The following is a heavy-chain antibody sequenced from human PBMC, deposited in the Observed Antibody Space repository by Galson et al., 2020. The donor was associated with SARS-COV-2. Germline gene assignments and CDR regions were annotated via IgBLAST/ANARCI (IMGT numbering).Heavy chain of an antibody. J-gene: IGHJ4*02. CDR2: ISGSGGST. CDR1: GFTFSSYA. Sequence: GESLKISCAASGFTFSSYAMSWVRQAPGKGLEWVSAISGSGGSTYYADSVKGRFTISRDNSKNTLYLQMNSLRAEDTAVYYCAKDLIGAAPWFGGGWYFDYWGQGTLVTVSS. CDR3: AKDLIGAAPWFGGGWYFDY. V-gene: IGHV3-23*01. D-gene: IGHD3-10*01.